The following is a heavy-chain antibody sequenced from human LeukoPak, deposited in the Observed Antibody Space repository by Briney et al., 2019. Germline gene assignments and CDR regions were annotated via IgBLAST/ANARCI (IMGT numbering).Heavy chain of an antibody. J-gene: IGHJ4*02. CDR3: ARTYNWNDGYFDY. CDR2: INPSGGST. Sequence: ASVKVSCKASGYTFTTYCMHWVRQAPGQGLEWMGIINPSGGSTSYAQKFQGRVTMTRDTSTSTVYMKLSSLRSEDTAVYYCARTYNWNDGYFDYWGQGTLVTVSS. D-gene: IGHD1-20*01. CDR1: GYTFTTYC. V-gene: IGHV1-46*01.